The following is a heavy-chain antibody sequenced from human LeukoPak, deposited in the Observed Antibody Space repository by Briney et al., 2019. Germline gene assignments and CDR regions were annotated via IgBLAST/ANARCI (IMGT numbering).Heavy chain of an antibody. CDR2: ISGSGGST. CDR3: AKVKIDILIPDS. CDR1: GFTFSSYG. J-gene: IGHJ4*02. V-gene: IGHV3-23*01. Sequence: GGSLRLSCAASGFTFSSYGMSWVRQAPGKGLEWVSAISGSGGSTYYADSVKGRFTISRDNSKNTLYLQMNSLRAEDTAVYYFAKVKIDILIPDSWGQGTLFTVPS. D-gene: IGHD2-21*01.